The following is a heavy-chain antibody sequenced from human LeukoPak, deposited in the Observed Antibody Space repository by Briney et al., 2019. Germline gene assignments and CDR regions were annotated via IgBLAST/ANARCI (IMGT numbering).Heavy chain of an antibody. CDR3: VREARGYHYTYFDY. V-gene: IGHV3-13*01. D-gene: IGHD5-18*01. CDR2: LASGSQT. CDR1: GFTLGRHD. J-gene: IGHJ4*02. Sequence: GGSLRLSCTASGFTLGRHDMHWVRQTTGEGLEWVAALASGSQTFYAGAVKGRFTVSREDAKNSLYLQMNNLRAGDTAVYYCVREARGYHYTYFDYWGQGTLVTVSS.